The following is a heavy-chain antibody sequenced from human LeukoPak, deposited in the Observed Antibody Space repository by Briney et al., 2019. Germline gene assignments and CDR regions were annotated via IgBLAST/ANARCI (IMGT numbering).Heavy chain of an antibody. D-gene: IGHD2-2*01. J-gene: IGHJ4*02. CDR1: GFTISSNY. CDR2: IYSGGST. CDR3: AKDGGCSSTTCYSPYYFDY. V-gene: IGHV3-53*05. Sequence: GGSLRLSCAASGFTISSNYMSWVRQAPGKGLEWVSVIYSGGSTSYADSVKGRFTISRDNSKNTLYLQMNSLRAEDTAVYYCAKDGGCSSTTCYSPYYFDYWGQGTLVTVSS.